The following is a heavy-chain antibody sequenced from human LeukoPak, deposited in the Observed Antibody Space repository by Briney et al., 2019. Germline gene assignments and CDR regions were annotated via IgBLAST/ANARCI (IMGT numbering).Heavy chain of an antibody. CDR3: ARARGSIAARRGNWFDP. J-gene: IGHJ5*02. D-gene: IGHD6-6*01. V-gene: IGHV1-8*01. CDR2: MNPNSGNT. Sequence: ASVKVSFKASGYTFTIYDINWVRQAPGQGLEWMGWMNPNSGNTGYAQKFQGRVTTTRNTSISTAYMELSSLRSEDTAVYYCARARGSIAARRGNWFDPWGQGTLVTVSS. CDR1: GYTFTIYD.